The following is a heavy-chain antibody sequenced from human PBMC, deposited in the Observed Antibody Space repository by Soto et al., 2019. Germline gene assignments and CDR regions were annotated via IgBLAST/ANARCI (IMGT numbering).Heavy chain of an antibody. CDR2: INPSGGST. CDR1: GYTFTSYY. V-gene: IGHV1-46*01. J-gene: IGHJ3*02. CDR3: ARCLGWKLELLGHDAFDI. Sequence: APVKVSCKASGYTFTSYYRHWVRQAPGQGLEWMGIINPSGGSTSYAQKFQGRVTMTRDTSTSTVYMELSSLRSEDTAVYYCARCLGWKLELLGHDAFDIWGQGTMVTVSS. D-gene: IGHD1-7*01.